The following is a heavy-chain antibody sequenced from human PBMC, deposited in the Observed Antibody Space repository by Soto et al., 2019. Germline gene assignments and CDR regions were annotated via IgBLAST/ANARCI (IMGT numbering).Heavy chain of an antibody. CDR3: ASSSPRYYDFWSGLEVEDGMDV. J-gene: IGHJ6*02. D-gene: IGHD3-3*01. CDR2: MKQDGSNK. CDR1: GFTFSTYL. V-gene: IGHV3-7*01. Sequence: GGSLRLSCAASGFTFSTYLMTWVRQAPGRGLEWVANMKQDGSNKFYADSVKGRFTISRDDSQNTLYVQMNSLRPEDTAVYYCASSSPRYYDFWSGLEVEDGMDVWGQGTTVTVSS.